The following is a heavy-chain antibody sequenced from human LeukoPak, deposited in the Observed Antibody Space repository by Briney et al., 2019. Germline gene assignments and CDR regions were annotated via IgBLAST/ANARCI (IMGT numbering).Heavy chain of an antibody. CDR2: INPNSGGT. V-gene: IGHV1-2*06. J-gene: IGHJ4*02. D-gene: IGHD3-22*01. Sequence: ASVKVSCKASGYTFTGYYMHWVRQAPGQGLEWMGRINPNSGGTNYAQKFQGRVTMTRDTSISTAYMELSRLRSDDTAVYYCARGGNSGYYYDDYFDYWGQGTLVTVSS. CDR1: GYTFTGYY. CDR3: ARGGNSGYYYDDYFDY.